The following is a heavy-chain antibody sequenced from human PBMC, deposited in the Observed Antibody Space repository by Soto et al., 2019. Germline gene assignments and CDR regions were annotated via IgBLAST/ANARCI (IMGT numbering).Heavy chain of an antibody. CDR1: GVTVGSNY. Sequence: GGSLRLSCAASGVTVGSNYMSWVRQAPGKGLEWVSVIYSDDTTYYAGSVKGRFTISRDDSKNTLYLQMNNLRADDTAVYYCATMHDAYYYGVIDYWGQGTLVTVSS. CDR3: ATMHDAYYYGVIDY. V-gene: IGHV3-66*01. J-gene: IGHJ4*02. D-gene: IGHD3-10*01. CDR2: IYSDDTT.